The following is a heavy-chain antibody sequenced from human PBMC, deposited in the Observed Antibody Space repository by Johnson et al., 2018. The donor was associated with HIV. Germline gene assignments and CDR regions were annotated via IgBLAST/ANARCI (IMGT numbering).Heavy chain of an antibody. J-gene: IGHJ3*01. CDR1: GFTFSTYG. Sequence: QMLLVESGGGVVQPGRSLRLSCAASGFTFSTYGMHWVRQSPGKGLEWMTLIRYDGSNKYYADSVKGRFTISRDNSKNTLYLQMNSLRAEDTAVYYCARLRWGSGDPLHDAFDVWGQGTMVTVSS. D-gene: IGHD2-21*01. V-gene: IGHV3-33*01. CDR2: IRYDGSNK. CDR3: ARLRWGSGDPLHDAFDV.